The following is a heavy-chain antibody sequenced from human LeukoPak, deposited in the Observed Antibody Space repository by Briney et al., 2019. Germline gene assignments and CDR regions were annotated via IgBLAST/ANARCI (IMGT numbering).Heavy chain of an antibody. D-gene: IGHD6-13*01. CDR1: GFTFSSYA. J-gene: IGHJ4*02. CDR3: ARDAQQLGYFDY. CDR2: ISYAGSNK. V-gene: IGHV3-30-3*01. Sequence: GGSLRLSCAASGFTFSSYAMHCGRHAPGKGLGWVAVISYAGSNKYYADSVKGQFTISRDNSKNTLYLQMNSLRAEDTAVYYCARDAQQLGYFDYWGQGTLVTVSS.